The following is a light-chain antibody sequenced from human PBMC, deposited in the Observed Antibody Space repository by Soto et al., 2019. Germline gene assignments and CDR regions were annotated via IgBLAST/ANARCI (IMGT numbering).Light chain of an antibody. V-gene: IGKV3-11*01. CDR3: QPRANVVS. J-gene: IGKJ4*01. CDR2: DTF. Sequence: EIVLTQSPATLSLSPGERANLSCRASQSVSNYLAWYQQKPGQVPRLLIYDTFHRATGTPARFSGSGFGTDFTLTISSLESEDVAVYSCQPRANVVSVGGGTKVEIK. CDR1: QSVSNY.